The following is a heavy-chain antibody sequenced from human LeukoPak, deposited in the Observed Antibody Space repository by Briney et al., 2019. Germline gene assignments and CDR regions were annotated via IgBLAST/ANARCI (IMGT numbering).Heavy chain of an antibody. CDR1: GFTFSSYS. D-gene: IGHD3-16*01. J-gene: IGHJ4*02. CDR3: ARGRDYIWGSYDY. V-gene: IGHV3-21*01. Sequence: GGSLRLSCAASGFTFSSYSTNWVRQAPGKGLEWVSSISSSSSYIYYADSVKGRFTISRDNAKNSLYLQMNSLRAEDTAVYYCARGRDYIWGSYDYWGQGTLVTVSS. CDR2: ISSSSSYI.